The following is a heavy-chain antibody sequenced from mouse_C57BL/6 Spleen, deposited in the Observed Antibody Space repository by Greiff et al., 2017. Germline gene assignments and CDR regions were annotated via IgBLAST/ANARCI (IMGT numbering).Heavy chain of an antibody. CDR2: IWSGGST. CDR1: GFSLTSYG. D-gene: IGHD2-1*01. Sequence: QVQLQQSGPGLVQPSQSLSITCTVSGFSLTSYGVHWVRQSPGKGLEWLGVIWSGGSTDYDAAFMSRLSITKDNSKSQVCFKMNSLQADDTAIYYCAKNEDIYGNYRYWYFDVWGTGTTVTVSS. V-gene: IGHV2-5*01. J-gene: IGHJ1*03. CDR3: AKNEDIYGNYRYWYFDV.